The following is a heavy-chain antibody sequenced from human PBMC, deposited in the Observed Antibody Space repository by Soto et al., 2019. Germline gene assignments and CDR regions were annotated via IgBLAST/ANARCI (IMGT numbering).Heavy chain of an antibody. CDR1: GYSITTGYY. D-gene: IGHD2-15*01. CDR2: ISHSGNS. CDR3: ARASSGGNWDFDL. Sequence: GTLSLTCAVSGYSITTGYYWCCIRQPPGKGLEWIGSISHSGNSYHNPSLKSRVTISRDTSKNQFSLKLRSVTAADTAMYFCARASSGGNWDFDLWGQGSLVTVSS. J-gene: IGHJ4*02. V-gene: IGHV4-38-2*01.